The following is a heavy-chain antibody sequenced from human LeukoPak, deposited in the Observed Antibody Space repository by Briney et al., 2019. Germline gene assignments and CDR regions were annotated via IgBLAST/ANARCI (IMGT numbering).Heavy chain of an antibody. CDR3: TRDVSGSLDY. J-gene: IGHJ4*02. CDR2: IKQDGSER. CDR1: GFTFDTYW. V-gene: IGHV3-7*01. Sequence: GGSLRLSCAASGFTFDTYWKAWVRQAPGKGLEWVANIKQDGSERHYVDSVKGRFTISRDNAKNSLYLQMNSLRAEDTAVYHCTRDVSGSLDYWGQGTLVTVSS. D-gene: IGHD3-3*01.